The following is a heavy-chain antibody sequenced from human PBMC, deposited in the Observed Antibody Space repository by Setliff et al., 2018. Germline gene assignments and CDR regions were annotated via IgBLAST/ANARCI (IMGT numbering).Heavy chain of an antibody. CDR1: GGTFTNYG. CDR3: AREPGTYMGNDGFDV. D-gene: IGHD1-7*01. Sequence: ASVKVSCKTSGGTFTNYGFSWVRQAPGQGLEWMGGIIPMFGTNYAQKFQGRVTITADESTSTAYMELSSLTSADTAVYFCAREPGTYMGNDGFDVWGQGTVVTVSS. J-gene: IGHJ3*01. CDR2: IIPMFGT. V-gene: IGHV1-69*13.